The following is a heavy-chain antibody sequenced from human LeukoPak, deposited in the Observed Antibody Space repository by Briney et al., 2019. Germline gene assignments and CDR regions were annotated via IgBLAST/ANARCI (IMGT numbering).Heavy chain of an antibody. CDR1: GFTFSRYS. J-gene: IGHJ6*03. Sequence: PGGSLRLSCAASGFTFSRYSMNWVRQPPGKGLGWIGSIYYSGSTYCKPSLKSRLTISVDTSKNQFSLNLSSVTAADTAVYYCARVGCSGGSCYRLRYYMDVWGKGTTVTVSS. CDR3: ARVGCSGGSCYRLRYYMDV. D-gene: IGHD2-15*01. V-gene: IGHV4-39*07. CDR2: IYYSGST.